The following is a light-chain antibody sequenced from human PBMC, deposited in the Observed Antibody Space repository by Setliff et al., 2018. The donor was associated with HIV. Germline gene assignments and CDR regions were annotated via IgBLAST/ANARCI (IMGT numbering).Light chain of an antibody. CDR2: DVY. V-gene: IGLV2-14*03. CDR3: HSYTSSGSGV. CDR1: SSDFGAYDS. J-gene: IGLJ1*01. Sequence: QSVLTQPRSVSGSPGQSVTISCTGTSSDFGAYDSVSWYQQHPGEAPKLIIYDVYNRPSEDSYRFSGSKSGNTASLTISGLQAADDADYYCHSYTSSGSGVFGTGTKVTVL.